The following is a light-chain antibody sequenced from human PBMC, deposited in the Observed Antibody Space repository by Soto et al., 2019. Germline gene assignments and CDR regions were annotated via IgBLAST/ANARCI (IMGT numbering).Light chain of an antibody. CDR3: LQDRSHFWT. CDR2: SAS. J-gene: IGKJ1*01. V-gene: IGKV1D-12*01. CDR1: QGISRS. Sequence: DIQMTQSPSSVSASVGDRVTITCQASQGISRSLAWYQQKPGKAPKLLIYSASSLQSGVPSRFSGSGFGTDFTLTISSLQPEDFATYYCLQDRSHFWTFGQGTKVDIK.